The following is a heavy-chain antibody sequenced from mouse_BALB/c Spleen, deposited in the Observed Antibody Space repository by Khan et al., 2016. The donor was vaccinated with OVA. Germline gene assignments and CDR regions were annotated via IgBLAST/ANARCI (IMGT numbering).Heavy chain of an antibody. J-gene: IGHJ3*01. V-gene: IGHV2-2*02. CDR3: ARRGYDYGRGALFAY. CDR2: IWSAGST. Sequence: VQLQESGPGLVQPSQSLSITCTVSGFSLNNYSVHWVRQSPGKGLEWLGVIWSAGSTDYNAAFISRLTISKDNSRSQVFFKMNSLQPNDTAIDYCARRGYDYGRGALFAYWGQGTPVTVSA. D-gene: IGHD2-4*01. CDR1: GFSLNNYS.